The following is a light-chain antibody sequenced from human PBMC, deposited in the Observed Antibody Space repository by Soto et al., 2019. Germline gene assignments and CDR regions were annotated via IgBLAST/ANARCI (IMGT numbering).Light chain of an antibody. CDR3: QQYDKWPLT. CDR1: HSVDSN. CDR2: GAS. V-gene: IGKV3D-15*01. Sequence: EIVMTQSPGTLSVSTGQGATLSCRASHSVDSNLAWYQQRPGQAPRLLIFGASTRPTGIPDRFIGSGSGTEFTLTISSLQSEDFAVYDCQQYDKWPLTFGVGSKMEIK. J-gene: IGKJ4*01.